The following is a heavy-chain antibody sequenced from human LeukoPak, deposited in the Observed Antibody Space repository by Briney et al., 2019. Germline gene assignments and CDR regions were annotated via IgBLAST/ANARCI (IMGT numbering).Heavy chain of an antibody. D-gene: IGHD6-19*01. CDR2: SSASGGST. Sequence: GGSLRLSCAASGFTFSSYAMSWVRQAPGKGLEWVSVSSASGGSTYYSDSVKGRFTISRDKSSNTLYLQMSSLGADDTAVYYCAKGGRICSASTCRIDYWGQGTLVIVSS. CDR1: GFTFSSYA. CDR3: AKGGRICSASTCRIDY. J-gene: IGHJ4*02. V-gene: IGHV3-23*01.